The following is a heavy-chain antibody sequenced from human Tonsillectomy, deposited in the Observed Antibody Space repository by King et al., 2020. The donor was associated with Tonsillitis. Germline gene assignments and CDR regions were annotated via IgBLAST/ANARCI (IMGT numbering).Heavy chain of an antibody. Sequence: QVQLVESGGGLVKPGGSLRLSCAASGFTFSDYYMSWIRQAPGKGLEWVSYISSSSSYTNYADSVKGRFTISRDNAKNSLYLQMNSLRAEDTAVYYCAREARYFDWLDPYYFDYWGQGTLVTVSS. CDR3: AREARYFDWLDPYYFDY. J-gene: IGHJ4*02. D-gene: IGHD3-9*01. CDR1: GFTFSDYY. V-gene: IGHV3-11*06. CDR2: ISSSSSYT.